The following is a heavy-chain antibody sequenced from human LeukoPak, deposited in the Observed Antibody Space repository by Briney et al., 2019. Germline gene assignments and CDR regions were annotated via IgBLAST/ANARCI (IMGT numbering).Heavy chain of an antibody. Sequence: SETLSLTCAYYGGYFSTYYWSWIRQPPGKGLEWIGEINHSGSTNYKPSLKSRLTISVDTSKNQFSLKLSSVTAADTAVYYCAKHANAYSYHFDYWGQGTLVTVSS. CDR2: INHSGST. D-gene: IGHD5-18*01. V-gene: IGHV4-34*01. CDR1: GGYFSTYY. CDR3: AKHANAYSYHFDY. J-gene: IGHJ4*02.